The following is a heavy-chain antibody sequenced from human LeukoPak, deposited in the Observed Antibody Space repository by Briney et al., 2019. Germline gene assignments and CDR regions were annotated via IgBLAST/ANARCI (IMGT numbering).Heavy chain of an antibody. Sequence: SVKVSCKASGGTFSSYAISWVRQAPGQGLEWMGGIIPIFGTANYAQKFQGRVTITADESTSTAYMELSSLRSEDTAVYYCARLDSSSWFSRSDWFDPWGQGTLVTVSS. CDR3: ARLDSSSWFSRSDWFDP. D-gene: IGHD6-13*01. V-gene: IGHV1-69*13. CDR1: GGTFSSYA. CDR2: IIPIFGTA. J-gene: IGHJ5*02.